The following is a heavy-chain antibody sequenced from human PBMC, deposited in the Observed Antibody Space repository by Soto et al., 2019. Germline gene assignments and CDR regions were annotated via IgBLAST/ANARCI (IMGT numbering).Heavy chain of an antibody. V-gene: IGHV4-4*02. CDR3: ARASATIAAAAIFDY. D-gene: IGHD6-13*01. Sequence: QVQLQESGPGLVKPSGTLSLTCAVSGGAISSSKWWSWVRQPPGKGLEWIGEIYQSGSTNYNPSLERRVRXPXXXSXXQFSLKLTSVSAADTAVYYCARASATIAAAAIFDYWGQGTLVTVSS. CDR2: IYQSGST. CDR1: GGAISSSKW. J-gene: IGHJ4*02.